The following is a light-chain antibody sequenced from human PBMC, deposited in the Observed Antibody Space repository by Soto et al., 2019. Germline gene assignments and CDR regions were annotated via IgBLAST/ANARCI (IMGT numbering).Light chain of an antibody. CDR2: DTS. CDR1: QSVSIK. CDR3: QQRGSWPAN. J-gene: IGKJ3*01. Sequence: IVMPQSPATLSVSPGERSTLSFRASQSVSIKLAWYQQKPGQAPRLLIYDTSTRATGIPARFSGSGSGTDFTLTISSLEAEDSAVYYCQQRGSWPANFGPGNKVDIK. V-gene: IGKV3-11*01.